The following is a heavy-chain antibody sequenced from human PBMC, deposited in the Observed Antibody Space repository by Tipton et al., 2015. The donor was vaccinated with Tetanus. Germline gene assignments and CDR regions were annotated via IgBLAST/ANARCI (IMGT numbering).Heavy chain of an antibody. J-gene: IGHJ6*02. CDR2: IYPGDSDT. CDR1: GYSFTSYW. D-gene: IGHD6-25*01. V-gene: IGHV5-51*01. CDR3: ARPSGHSPAADHYYGMDV. Sequence: QSGAEVKKPGESLKISCKGSGYSFTSYWIGWVRQMPGKGLEWMGIIYPGDSDTRYSPSFQGQVTISADKSISTAYLQWSSLKASDTAMYYCARPSGHSPAADHYYGMDVWGQGTTVTVSS.